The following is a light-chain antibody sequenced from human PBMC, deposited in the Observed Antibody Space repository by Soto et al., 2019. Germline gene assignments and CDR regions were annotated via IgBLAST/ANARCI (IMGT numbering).Light chain of an antibody. V-gene: IGKV3-11*01. CDR1: RSVDSH. CDR2: EAS. CDR3: QQRGNWPPLT. Sequence: EVVLTQSPATLSLSPGETATLSCRASRSVDSHLAWYQHKPGQAPRLLIFEASTRATGVPARFSGSGSGTHFTLTINSLEPDDFAVYYGQQRGNWPPLTFGGGTKVEI. J-gene: IGKJ4*01.